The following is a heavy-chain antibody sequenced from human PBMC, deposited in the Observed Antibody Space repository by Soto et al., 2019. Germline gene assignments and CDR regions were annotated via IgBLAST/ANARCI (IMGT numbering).Heavy chain of an antibody. V-gene: IGHV1-2*02. Sequence: ASVKVSCKASGYTFTGYYMHWVRQAPGQGLEWMGWINPNSGGTNYAQKFQGRVTMTRDTSISKAYMELSRLRSDDTAVYYCARRGVEMATPFDYWGKGTLVTVSS. CDR3: ARRGVEMATPFDY. CDR1: GYTFTGYY. CDR2: INPNSGGT. J-gene: IGHJ4*02. D-gene: IGHD5-12*01.